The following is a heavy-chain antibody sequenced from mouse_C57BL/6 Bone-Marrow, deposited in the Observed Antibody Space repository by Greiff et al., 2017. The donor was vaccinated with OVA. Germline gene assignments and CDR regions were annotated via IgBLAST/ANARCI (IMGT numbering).Heavy chain of an antibody. V-gene: IGHV1-81*01. D-gene: IGHD4-1*01. J-gene: IGHJ1*03. CDR1: GYTFTSYG. Sequence: VKLQESGAELARPGASVKLSCKASGYTFTSYGISWVKQRTGQGLEWIGEIYPRSGNTYYNEKFKGKATLTADKSSSTAYMELRSLTSEDSAVYFCARFPLDWYFDVWGTGTTVTVSS. CDR3: ARFPLDWYFDV. CDR2: IYPRSGNT.